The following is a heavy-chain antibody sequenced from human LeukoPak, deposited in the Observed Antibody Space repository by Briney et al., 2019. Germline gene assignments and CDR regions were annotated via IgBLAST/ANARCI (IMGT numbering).Heavy chain of an antibody. CDR3: ARGMDAEAFQN. D-gene: IGHD2-2*03. V-gene: IGHV1-2*02. CDR2: MNPHSGET. J-gene: IGHJ1*01. CDR1: GYRFTAYP. Sequence: ASVKVSCKTSGYRFTAYPLHWVRQALGQGLEWLGWMNPHSGETNNAQKFQGRVTMTRDTSISVAYMELSSLRSDDMAVYFCARGMDAEAFQNWGQGTLVIVSS.